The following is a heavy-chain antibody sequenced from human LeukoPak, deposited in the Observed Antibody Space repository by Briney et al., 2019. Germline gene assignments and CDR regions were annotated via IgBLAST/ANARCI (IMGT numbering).Heavy chain of an antibody. CDR1: GYTFTTYG. V-gene: IGHV1-18*01. CDR3: ARIPDYGDSNFDY. J-gene: IGHJ4*02. D-gene: IGHD4-17*01. Sequence: GASVKVSCKASGYTFTTYGISWVRQAPGQGLEWMGWIGTYNGNTNFAQKLQGRVTMTRDTSTSTAYMELRSLRSNDTAVYYCARIPDYGDSNFDYWGQGTLVTVSS. CDR2: IGTYNGNT.